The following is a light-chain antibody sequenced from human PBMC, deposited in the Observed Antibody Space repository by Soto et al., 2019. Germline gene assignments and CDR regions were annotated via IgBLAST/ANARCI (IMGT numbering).Light chain of an antibody. CDR2: EVN. Sequence: QSALTQPASVSGSPGQSITISCTGTSSDVGGYNYVSWYQQHPGKAPKLMIYEVNNRPSGVSNRFSGSKSGNTASLTISGHRAEDEADYYCSSYTSSSTLVVFGGGTKLTVL. CDR1: SSDVGGYNY. V-gene: IGLV2-14*01. J-gene: IGLJ2*01. CDR3: SSYTSSSTLVV.